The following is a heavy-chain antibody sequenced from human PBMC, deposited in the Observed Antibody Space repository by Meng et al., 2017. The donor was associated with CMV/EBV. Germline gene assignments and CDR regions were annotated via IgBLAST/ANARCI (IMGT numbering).Heavy chain of an antibody. J-gene: IGHJ6*02. CDR2: ISYDGSNK. V-gene: IGHV3-30-3*01. CDR3: VSSKAGHFYYYGLDV. CDR1: RFTFSSYA. Sequence: GESLKISCAASRFTFSSYAMHWVRQAPGKGLEWVAVISYDGSNKFYADSVKGRFTISRDNSKNTLYLPMNSLRTEDTAVYYCVSSKAGHFYYYGLDVWGQGTTVTVSS.